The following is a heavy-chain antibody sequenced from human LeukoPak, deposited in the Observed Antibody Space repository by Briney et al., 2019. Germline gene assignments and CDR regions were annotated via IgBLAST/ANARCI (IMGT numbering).Heavy chain of an antibody. Sequence: SQTLSLTCTVSGGSISSGGYYWSWIRQHPGKGLEWIGYIYYSGSTNYNPSLKSRVTISVDTSKNQFSLKLSSVTAAGTAVYFCARESAGTEFDFWGQGTLVTVSS. D-gene: IGHD1-7*01. V-gene: IGHV4-31*03. CDR1: GGSISSGGYY. CDR2: IYYSGST. CDR3: ARESAGTEFDF. J-gene: IGHJ4*02.